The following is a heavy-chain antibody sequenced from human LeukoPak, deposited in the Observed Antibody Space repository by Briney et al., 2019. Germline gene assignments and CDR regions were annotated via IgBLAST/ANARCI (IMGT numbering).Heavy chain of an antibody. CDR2: ISAHNGNT. D-gene: IGHD2-15*01. CDR1: GYTFTSYG. CDR3: AREEYCSGGSCYYFDY. Sequence: ASVKVSCKASGYTFTSYGISWVRQAPGQGLEWMGWISAHNGNTNYAQKLQGRVTMTTDTSTSTAYMELRSLRSDDTAVYYCAREEYCSGGSCYYFDYWGQGTLVTVSS. V-gene: IGHV1-18*01. J-gene: IGHJ4*02.